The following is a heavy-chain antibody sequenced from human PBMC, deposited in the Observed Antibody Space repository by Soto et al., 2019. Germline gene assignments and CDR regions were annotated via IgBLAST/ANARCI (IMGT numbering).Heavy chain of an antibody. CDR3: ARGPYDAFDI. CDR2: IYYSGST. V-gene: IGHV4-59*01. J-gene: IGHJ3*02. CDR1: GGSIGRSY. Sequence: SETLSLTCAVSGGSIGRSYWSWIRQPPGKGLQWIGYIYYSGSTYYNPSLKSRVTMSVDTSKIQFPLRLKSVTAADTAVYYCARGPYDAFDIWGQGTMVTVS.